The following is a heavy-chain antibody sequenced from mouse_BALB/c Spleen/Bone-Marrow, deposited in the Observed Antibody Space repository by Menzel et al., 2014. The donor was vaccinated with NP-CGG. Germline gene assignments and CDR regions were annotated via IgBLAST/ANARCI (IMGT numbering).Heavy chain of an antibody. CDR1: GYNFISYW. J-gene: IGHJ4*01. D-gene: IGHD2-4*01. V-gene: IGHV1-7*01. Sequence: QVQLKESGAELAKPGASVKMSCKASGYNFISYWMHWVKQRPGQGLEWIGYISPSTGYTEYNQKFKDKATLTADKSSSKAYMQLSSLTSEDSAVYYCARNYDYDGGYCAMDYWGQGTSVTVSS. CDR3: ARNYDYDGGYCAMDY. CDR2: ISPSTGYT.